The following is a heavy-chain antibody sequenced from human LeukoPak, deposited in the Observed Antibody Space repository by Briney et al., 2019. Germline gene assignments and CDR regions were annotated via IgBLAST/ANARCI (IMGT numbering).Heavy chain of an antibody. Sequence: ASVKGSSKASGYTFTTYSISWVRQAPRQGLEWMGWIRAYNVNTNYPQTRQGRVTMTTETSTSTGYMELRSLRSDATAVYYCAGRRLVAFDIWGQGPMVPVSS. CDR1: GYTFTTYS. CDR3: AGRRLVAFDI. CDR2: IRAYNVNT. J-gene: IGHJ3*02. V-gene: IGHV1-18*04. D-gene: IGHD2-8*02.